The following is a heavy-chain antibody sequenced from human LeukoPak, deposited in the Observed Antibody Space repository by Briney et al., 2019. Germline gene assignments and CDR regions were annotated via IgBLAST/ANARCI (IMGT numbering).Heavy chain of an antibody. Sequence: GESLKISCKGSGYSFTNHWIGWVRQIPGKGLGWSVIVYSGESDTIYSRYFQGQVTISADKSISTAYLQWSSRKASDSAMYCCARRHEGYWGQGTLVTVSS. V-gene: IGHV5-51*01. CDR2: VYSGESDT. CDR1: GYSFTNHW. CDR3: ARRHEGY. J-gene: IGHJ4*02.